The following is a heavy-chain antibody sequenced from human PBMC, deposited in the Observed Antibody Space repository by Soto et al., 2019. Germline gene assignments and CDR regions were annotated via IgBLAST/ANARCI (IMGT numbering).Heavy chain of an antibody. D-gene: IGHD1-7*01. V-gene: IGHV3-72*01. CDR3: ARGRTRATDY. Sequence: PGGSLRLSCAASGFTFGDHYMDWVRQAPGKGLEWVGRTRNKANSYTTEYAASVKGRFIISRDDSKNSLYLQMNSLKTEDTAVYYCARGRTRATDYWGQGTLVTVSS. CDR1: GFTFGDHY. CDR2: TRNKANSYTT. J-gene: IGHJ4*02.